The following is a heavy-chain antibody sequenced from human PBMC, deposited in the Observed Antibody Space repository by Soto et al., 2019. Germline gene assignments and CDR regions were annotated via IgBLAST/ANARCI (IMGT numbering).Heavy chain of an antibody. V-gene: IGHV4-31*03. CDR2: IYYSGST. CDR3: AREIVWVGELQGVDP. CDR1: GGSISSGGYY. J-gene: IGHJ5*02. D-gene: IGHD3-10*01. Sequence: SATLSLTCTVSGGSISSGGYYWSWIRQHPGKGLEWIGYIYYSGSTYYNPSLKSRVTISVDTSKNQFSLKLSSVTAADTAVYYCAREIVWVGELQGVDPWGQGTLVTVSS.